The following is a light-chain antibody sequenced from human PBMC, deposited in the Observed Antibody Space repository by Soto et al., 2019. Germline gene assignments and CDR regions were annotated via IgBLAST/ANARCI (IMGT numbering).Light chain of an antibody. CDR1: QSVDIN. CDR3: QQHNNWPHT. Sequence: EIVMTQSPSTLSVSPGGRATISCRASQSVDINLAWYQQKPGQSPKLLVYGAFTRADGLPARFSGRGSGTELSLTISSLQFVDFAGYYCQQHNNWPHTFGQGTKLEI. V-gene: IGKV3-15*01. J-gene: IGKJ2*01. CDR2: GAF.